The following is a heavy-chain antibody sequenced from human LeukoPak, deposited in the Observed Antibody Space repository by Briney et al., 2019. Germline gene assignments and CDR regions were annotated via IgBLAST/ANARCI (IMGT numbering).Heavy chain of an antibody. J-gene: IGHJ4*02. Sequence: GASVKISCKAPGDTFRSSAISWGRQAPGQGLEWMGGIIPIFGTANYAQKFQGRVTITTDESTSTAYMELSSLRSEDTAVYYCARISDYGGNLDYWGQGTLVTVSS. D-gene: IGHD4-23*01. CDR3: ARISDYGGNLDY. CDR1: GDTFRSSA. V-gene: IGHV1-69*05. CDR2: IIPIFGTA.